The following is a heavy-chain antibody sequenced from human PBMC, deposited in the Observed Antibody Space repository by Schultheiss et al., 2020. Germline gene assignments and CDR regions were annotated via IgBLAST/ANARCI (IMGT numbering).Heavy chain of an antibody. CDR2: ISYDGSNK. CDR3: ATRSGWYPTFDY. Sequence: GGSLRLSCAASGFTFSSYGMHWVRQAPGKGLEWVAVISYDGSNKYYADSVKGRSTISRDNSKNTLYLQMNSLRAEDTAVYYCATRSGWYPTFDYWGQGTLVTVSS. D-gene: IGHD6-19*01. J-gene: IGHJ4*02. CDR1: GFTFSSYG. V-gene: IGHV3-30*03.